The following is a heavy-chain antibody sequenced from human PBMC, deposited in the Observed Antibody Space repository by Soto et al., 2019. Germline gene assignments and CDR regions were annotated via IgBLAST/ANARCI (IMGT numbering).Heavy chain of an antibody. CDR3: ARQCDGDCSNAFPL. Sequence: GGSLRLSCAVSGFSVSTNFMNGVRQAPGREPQWVAVLYPGPGTYYADSVQGRFIISRDDSTNTLFLHLTNMRAEDTAVYYCARQCDGDCSNAFPLWGQGTMVTVSS. D-gene: IGHD2-21*01. CDR2: LYPGPGT. CDR1: GFSVSTNF. V-gene: IGHV3-66*04. J-gene: IGHJ3*01.